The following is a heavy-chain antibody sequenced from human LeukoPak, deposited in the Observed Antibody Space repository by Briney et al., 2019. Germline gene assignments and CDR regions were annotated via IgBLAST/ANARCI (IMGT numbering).Heavy chain of an antibody. CDR3: ARAELRWLQKDLGDY. D-gene: IGHD5-24*01. V-gene: IGHV1-8*02. CDR2: MNPNSGNT. J-gene: IGHJ4*02. Sequence: ASVKVSCKASGGTFSSYAISWVRQATGQGLEWLGWMNPNSGNTGYAQKFQGRVTMTRNTSISTAYMELSSLRSEDTAMYYCARAELRWLQKDLGDYWGQGTPVTVSS. CDR1: GGTFSSYA.